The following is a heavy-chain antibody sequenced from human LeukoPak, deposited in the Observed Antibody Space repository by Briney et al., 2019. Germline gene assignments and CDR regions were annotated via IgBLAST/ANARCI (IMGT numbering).Heavy chain of an antibody. D-gene: IGHD3-3*01. CDR2: IKQDGSEK. CDR1: GFTFSSYW. V-gene: IGHV3-7*01. Sequence: GGSLRLSCAASGFTFSSYWMSWVRQAPGKGLERVANIKQDGSEKYYVDSVKGRFTISRDNAKNSLYLQMNSLRAEDTAVYYCAREGETITIFGVVIEYYFDYWGQGTLVTVSS. J-gene: IGHJ4*02. CDR3: AREGETITIFGVVIEYYFDY.